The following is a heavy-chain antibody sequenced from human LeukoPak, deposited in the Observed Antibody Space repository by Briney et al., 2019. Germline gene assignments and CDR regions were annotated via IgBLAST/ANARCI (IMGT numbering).Heavy chain of an antibody. CDR1: GVSISSSNW. V-gene: IGHV4-4*02. CDR2: VHHSGGT. CDR3: ARGEEYGSGTVHFDY. Sequence: SETLSLTCAVSGVSISSSNWWSWVRQPPGKGLEWIGEVHHSGGTNYNPSLKSRVTMSADRSNNRFSLSLNSVTAADTAVFYCARGEEYGSGTVHFDYWGQGILVTVSS. D-gene: IGHD3-10*01. J-gene: IGHJ4*02.